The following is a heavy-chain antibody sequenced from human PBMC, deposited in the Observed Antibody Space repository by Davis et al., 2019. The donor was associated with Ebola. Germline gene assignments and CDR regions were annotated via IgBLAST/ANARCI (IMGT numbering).Heavy chain of an antibody. Sequence: AASVKVSCKASGYTLSSYGINWIRQAPGQGLEWMGWIDANSGKIRYAQKLQGRVTMTTDTSTSTAYMELRSLRSDDTAVYYCARGGPYSSSTRGVDYWGQGTLVTVSS. J-gene: IGHJ4*02. CDR3: ARGGPYSSSTRGVDY. CDR1: GYTLSSYG. V-gene: IGHV1-18*01. CDR2: IDANSGKI. D-gene: IGHD6-6*01.